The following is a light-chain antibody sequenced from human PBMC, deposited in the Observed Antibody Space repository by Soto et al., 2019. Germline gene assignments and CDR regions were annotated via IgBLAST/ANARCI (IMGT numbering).Light chain of an antibody. J-gene: IGKJ1*01. CDR3: KQYNSYSLWT. CDR2: DAY. V-gene: IGKV1-5*01. Sequence: DIQMTQSPSTLSASVGDRVTITCRASQSISSWLAWYQQKQGKAPKLLIYDAYSLESGVPSRFSGSGSGTEFTLTISSRQPDDFATYYCKQYNSYSLWTFGQGTKVEIK. CDR1: QSISSW.